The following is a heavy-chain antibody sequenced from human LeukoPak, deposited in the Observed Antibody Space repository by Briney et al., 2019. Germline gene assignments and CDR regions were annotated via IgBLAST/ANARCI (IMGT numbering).Heavy chain of an antibody. J-gene: IGHJ4*02. D-gene: IGHD2-2*01. V-gene: IGHV4-34*01. CDR1: GESFSGHH. Sequence: SETLSLTCGVYGESFSGHHWSWIRQSPGKGLEWIGEIDVSGSTNYRPSLKSRVTISADTSKNQFSLRLNAVTAADAAVYYCARGPSSIVVVPGAIFDWGQGALVTVSS. CDR2: IDVSGST. CDR3: ARGPSSIVVVPGAIFD.